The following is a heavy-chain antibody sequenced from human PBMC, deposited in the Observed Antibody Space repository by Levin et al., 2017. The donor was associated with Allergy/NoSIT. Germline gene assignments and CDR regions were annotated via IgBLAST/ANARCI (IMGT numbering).Heavy chain of an antibody. CDR1: GYTFTSYG. V-gene: IGHV1-18*01. CDR3: ARGYCSSTSCYPMDV. J-gene: IGHJ6*02. CDR2: ISAYNGNT. D-gene: IGHD2-2*01. Sequence: GESLKISCQASGYTFTSYGISWVRQAPGQGLEWMGWISAYNGNTNYAQKLQGRVTMTTDTSTSTAYMELRSLRSDDTAVYYCARGYCSSTSCYPMDVWGQGTTVTVSS.